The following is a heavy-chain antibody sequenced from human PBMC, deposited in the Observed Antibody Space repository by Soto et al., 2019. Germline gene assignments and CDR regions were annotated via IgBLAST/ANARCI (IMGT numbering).Heavy chain of an antibody. CDR3: ARDAPYSIDPYAFDI. D-gene: IGHD2-15*01. J-gene: IGHJ3*02. Sequence: GGSLRLSCAASGFTVSSNYMSWVRQAPGKGLEWVSVIYSGGSTYYADSVKGRFTISRDNSKNTMNLQMNSLRAEDTAVYYCARDAPYSIDPYAFDIWGQGTMVTVSS. CDR2: IYSGGST. V-gene: IGHV3-66*01. CDR1: GFTVSSNY.